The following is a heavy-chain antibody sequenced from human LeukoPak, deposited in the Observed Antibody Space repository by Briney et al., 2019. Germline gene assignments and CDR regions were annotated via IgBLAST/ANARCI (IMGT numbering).Heavy chain of an antibody. D-gene: IGHD6-25*01. Sequence: PGGSLRLPCAASGFTFSPCDMNWVRQAPGKGLEWVSFISSSSSYIYYADSVKGRFTISRDNAKSSLYLQMNSLRAEDTAMYYCARVGAAYDYWGQGTLVTVSS. CDR2: ISSSSSYI. V-gene: IGHV3-21*01. CDR1: GFTFSPCD. CDR3: ARVGAAYDY. J-gene: IGHJ4*02.